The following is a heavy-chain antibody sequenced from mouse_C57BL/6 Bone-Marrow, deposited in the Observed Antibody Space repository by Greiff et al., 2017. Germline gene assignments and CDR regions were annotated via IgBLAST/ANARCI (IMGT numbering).Heavy chain of an antibody. Sequence: VQLQQSGPELVKPGASVKISCKASGFAFSSSWMNWVKQRPGQGLEWIGRLYPGDGDTHYNGKFKGKATLTADKSSSTAYMQLSSLTSEDSAVYFCARDYYGSSAWFAYGGQGTLVTVSA. CDR3: ARDYYGSSAWFAY. D-gene: IGHD1-1*01. CDR1: GFAFSSSW. J-gene: IGHJ3*01. V-gene: IGHV1-82*01. CDR2: LYPGDGDT.